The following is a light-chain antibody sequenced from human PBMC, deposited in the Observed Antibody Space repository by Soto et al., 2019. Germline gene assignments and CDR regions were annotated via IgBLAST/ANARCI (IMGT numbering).Light chain of an antibody. Sequence: DIQMTQSPSSLSASVADRVTITCRASQSIRRSLNWYQQKPGKAPNLLIYAASSLQTGVPSRFSGSGSGTDFTLTISSLQPEDFATYYCQQSYSTPWTFGQGTKVDIK. J-gene: IGKJ1*01. V-gene: IGKV1-39*01. CDR3: QQSYSTPWT. CDR1: QSIRRS. CDR2: AAS.